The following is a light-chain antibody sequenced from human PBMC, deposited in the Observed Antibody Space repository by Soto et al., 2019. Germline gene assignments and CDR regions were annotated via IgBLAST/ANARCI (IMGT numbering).Light chain of an antibody. CDR1: QSISSY. CDR3: QQSYSTFYT. Sequence: DIQMTQSPPSLSASVGDRVTITCRASQSISSYLNWYQQKPGKAPKLLIYAASSLQSGVPSRFSGSGSGTDFTLTISSLQPEDFATYYCQQSYSTFYTFGQGTKVDIK. V-gene: IGKV1-39*01. J-gene: IGKJ2*01. CDR2: AAS.